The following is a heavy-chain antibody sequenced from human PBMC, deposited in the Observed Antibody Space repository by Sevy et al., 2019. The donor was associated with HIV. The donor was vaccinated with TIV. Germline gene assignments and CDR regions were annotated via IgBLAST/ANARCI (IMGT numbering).Heavy chain of an antibody. CDR3: ATTKDYYDNSGYPFDY. V-gene: IGHV1-24*01. CDR2: FDPEDEKT. CDR1: GYTLTQLS. Sequence: ASVKVSCKVSGYTLTQLSMHWVRQAPGKGLEWMGTFDPEDEKTIYAQKFQGRVTMTEDKSTDTAYMELSSLRSEDTAMFYCATTKDYYDNSGYPFDYWGQGTLVTVSS. J-gene: IGHJ4*02. D-gene: IGHD3-22*01.